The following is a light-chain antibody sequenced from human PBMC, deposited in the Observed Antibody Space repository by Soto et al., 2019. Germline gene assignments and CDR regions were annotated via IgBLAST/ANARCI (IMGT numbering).Light chain of an antibody. CDR2: DAS. V-gene: IGKV3-11*01. Sequence: EIVLTQSPATLSLSPGERATLSCRASQSVGSYLGWYQHKPGQAPRLLIYDASNRAPGIPARFSGSGSGTDFTLTISSLAPEDFAVYYCQQRSNWPRGTFGQGTNLEIK. J-gene: IGKJ2*01. CDR3: QQRSNWPRGT. CDR1: QSVGSY.